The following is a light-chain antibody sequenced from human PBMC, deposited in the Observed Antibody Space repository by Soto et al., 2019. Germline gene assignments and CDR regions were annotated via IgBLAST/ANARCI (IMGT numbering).Light chain of an antibody. V-gene: IGKV3D-20*02. Sequence: ELVLTQSPGTLSLSPGERATLSCRASQSVSSSYLAWYQQKPGQAPRLLIYDASNRATGIPGRFSGSGSGTDFTLTISSLEPEDFAVYYCQQRMESFGQGTRLEIK. CDR2: DAS. CDR3: QQRMES. J-gene: IGKJ5*01. CDR1: QSVSSSY.